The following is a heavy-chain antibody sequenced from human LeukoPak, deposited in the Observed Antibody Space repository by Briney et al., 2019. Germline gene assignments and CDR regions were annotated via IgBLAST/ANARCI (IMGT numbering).Heavy chain of an antibody. CDR3: ARDRATYYDSSGYVGY. J-gene: IGHJ4*02. CDR2: ISSSSSTI. D-gene: IGHD3-22*01. CDR1: GFTFSSYS. Sequence: DPGGSLRLSCAASGFTFSSYSMNWVRQAPGKGLEWVSYISSSSSTIYYADSVKGRFTISRDNAKNSLYLQMNSLRAEDTAVYYCARDRATYYDSSGYVGYWGQGTLVTVSS. V-gene: IGHV3-48*04.